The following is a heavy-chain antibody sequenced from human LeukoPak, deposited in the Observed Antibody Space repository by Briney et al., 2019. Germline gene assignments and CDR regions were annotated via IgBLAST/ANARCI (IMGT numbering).Heavy chain of an antibody. CDR1: GDTFSSYA. J-gene: IGHJ4*02. V-gene: IGHV1-69*13. Sequence: ASVKVSCKASGDTFSSYAISWVRQAPGQGLEWMGGIIPIFGTANYSQKFQGRVTITADESTSTAYMELTSLRSEDTAVYYCARGRMAGTYVFDYWGQGTLVTVSS. D-gene: IGHD6-19*01. CDR3: ARGRMAGTYVFDY. CDR2: IIPIFGTA.